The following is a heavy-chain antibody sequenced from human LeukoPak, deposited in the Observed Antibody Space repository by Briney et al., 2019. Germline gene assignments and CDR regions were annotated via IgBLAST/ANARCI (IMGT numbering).Heavy chain of an antibody. CDR3: AIWMGNHGGFTGPLDY. CDR2: IKQDGSEK. V-gene: IGHV3-7*01. D-gene: IGHD2-2*03. J-gene: IGHJ4*02. CDR1: GFTFSSYW. Sequence: PGGSLRLSCAASGFTFSSYWMSWVRQAPGKGLEWVANIKQDGSEKYYVDSVKGRFTISRDNAKNSLYLQMNSLRAEDAAVYYCAIWMGNHGGFTGPLDYWGQGTQITVSS.